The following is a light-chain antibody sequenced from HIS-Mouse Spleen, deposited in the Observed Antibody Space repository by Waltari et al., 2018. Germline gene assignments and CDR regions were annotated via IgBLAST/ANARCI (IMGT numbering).Light chain of an antibody. V-gene: IGLV2-14*01. CDR2: EVS. Sequence: QSALTQPASVSGSTGQSITISCTGTSRDVGGSNYVSWYQQHPGKAPKLMIYEVSNRPSGVSNRFSGSKSGNTASLTISGLQAEDEADYYCSSYTSSSTLGVFGGGTKLTVL. CDR1: SRDVGGSNY. CDR3: SSYTSSSTLGV. J-gene: IGLJ3*02.